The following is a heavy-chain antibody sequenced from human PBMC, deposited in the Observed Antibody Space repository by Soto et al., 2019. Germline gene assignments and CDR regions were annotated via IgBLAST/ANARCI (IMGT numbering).Heavy chain of an antibody. CDR1: GYTFTSYA. V-gene: IGHV1-3*05. CDR2: INAGNGNT. D-gene: IGHD3-3*01. J-gene: IGHJ4*02. Sequence: QVQLVQSGAEEKKPGASVKVSCKVSGYTFTSYAMHWVRQAPGQRLEWMGWINAGNGNTKYSQKFQGRVTITRDTSASTADMELSSLRSEDTAVYYCARETYYDFWSGYPSMDYWGQGTLVTVSS. CDR3: ARETYYDFWSGYPSMDY.